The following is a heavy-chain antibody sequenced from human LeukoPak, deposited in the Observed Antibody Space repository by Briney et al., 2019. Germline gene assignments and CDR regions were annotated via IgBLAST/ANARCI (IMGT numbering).Heavy chain of an antibody. CDR3: AKDGREWPRSLDY. V-gene: IGHV3-23*01. J-gene: IGHJ4*02. D-gene: IGHD5-12*01. Sequence: GGSLRLSCAASGFTFSSYAMSWVRQAPGKGLEWVSGISGSGGSTYYADSVKGRSTISRDNSKNTLYLQMNSLRAEDTAVYYCAKDGREWPRSLDYWGQGTLVTVSS. CDR2: ISGSGGST. CDR1: GFTFSSYA.